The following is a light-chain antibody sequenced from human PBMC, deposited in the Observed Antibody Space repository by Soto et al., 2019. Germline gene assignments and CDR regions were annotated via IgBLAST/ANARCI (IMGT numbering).Light chain of an antibody. J-gene: IGKJ5*01. CDR1: QSVSSSY. CDR2: GAS. CDR3: QQYDSSSIT. V-gene: IGKV3-20*01. Sequence: EIVLTQSPGTLSLSPGERATLSCRASQSVSSSYLAWYQQKLGQAPRLLIYGASTRATGIPDRFSGSGSGTDLPLTISRLEPEDFAVYYCQQYDSSSITFGQGTRLEIK.